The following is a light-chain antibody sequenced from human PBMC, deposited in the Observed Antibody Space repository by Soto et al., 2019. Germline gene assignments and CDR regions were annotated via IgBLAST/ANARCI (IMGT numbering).Light chain of an antibody. J-gene: IGLJ2*01. CDR1: SSDVAGSDY. V-gene: IGLV2-8*01. CDR2: EVT. CDR3: SSFARGDNPHVL. Sequence: QSVLTQPPSASGSPGQSVTISCTGTSSDVAGSDYVSWYQQHPGKAPKLIIYEVTKRPAGVPDRFSGSKSGNTASLTVSGLQADDESYYYCSSFARGDNPHVLFGGVTTVTVL.